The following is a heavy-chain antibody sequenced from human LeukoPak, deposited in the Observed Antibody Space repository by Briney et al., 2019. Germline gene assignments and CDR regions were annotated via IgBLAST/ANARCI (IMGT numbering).Heavy chain of an antibody. CDR2: ISSSGSTI. CDR3: ARDRYDSSGYYYYFDY. CDR1: GFTFSSYE. J-gene: IGHJ4*02. D-gene: IGHD3-22*01. V-gene: IGHV3-48*03. Sequence: GGSLRLSCAAPGFTFSSYEMNWVRQAPGKGLEWVSYISSSGSTIYYADSVKGRFTISRDNAKNSLYLQMNSLRAEDTAVYYCARDRYDSSGYYYYFDYWGQGTLVTVSS.